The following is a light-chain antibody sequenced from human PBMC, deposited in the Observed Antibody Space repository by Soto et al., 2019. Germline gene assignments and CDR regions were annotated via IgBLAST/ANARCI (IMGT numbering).Light chain of an antibody. CDR2: AAS. CDR3: QQSYSTPRT. Sequence: DIQMTQSPSSLSASVGDRVTITCRASQSISNYLNWYQQKPGKAPKLLMYAASSLQSGVPSWFSGSGSGTDFTLTISSLQPEDFATYYCQQSYSTPRTFGQGTKVEIK. J-gene: IGKJ1*01. CDR1: QSISNY. V-gene: IGKV1-39*01.